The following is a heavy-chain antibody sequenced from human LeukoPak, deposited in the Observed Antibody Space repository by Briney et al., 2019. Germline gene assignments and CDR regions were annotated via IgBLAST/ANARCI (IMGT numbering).Heavy chain of an antibody. CDR2: IWYDGNNK. CDR1: GFTFSSYG. D-gene: IGHD1-26*01. Sequence: PGRSLRLSCAASGFTFSSYGMHWVRQAPGKGLEWVAVIWYDGNNKYYADSVKGRFTISRDNSQSTLYLQMNSLRVEDTAVYYCAKDTGLVAATRYYFDYWGQGTLVTVSS. CDR3: AKDTGLVAATRYYFDY. J-gene: IGHJ4*02. V-gene: IGHV3-33*06.